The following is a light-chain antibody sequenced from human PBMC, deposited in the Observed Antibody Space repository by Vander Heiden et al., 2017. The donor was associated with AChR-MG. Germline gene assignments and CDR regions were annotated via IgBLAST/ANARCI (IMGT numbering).Light chain of an antibody. J-gene: IGLJ2*01. CDR3: CSYAGEKGV. Sequence: QSALTQPASVSGSPGQSITVSCTATNSDVGNFNLVSWYQHHAGGAPKLMLYGVTERPSGVSNRFSGSKSGNTASLTISGLQAEDEAHYYCCSYAGEKGVFGGGTKLTVL. V-gene: IGLV2-23*02. CDR1: NSDVGNFNL. CDR2: GVT.